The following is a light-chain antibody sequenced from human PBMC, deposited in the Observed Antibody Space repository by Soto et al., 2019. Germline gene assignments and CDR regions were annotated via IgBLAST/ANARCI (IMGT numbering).Light chain of an antibody. Sequence: QSALTQPASVSGSPGQSITIFCTGTSSGVGGYNYVSWYQQHPGKAPKLMIYDVSDRPSGVSNRFSGSKSGNTASLTISGLRAEDEADYYCCSYISSSTPYVFGTGTKLTVL. V-gene: IGLV2-14*01. J-gene: IGLJ1*01. CDR1: SSGVGGYNY. CDR2: DVS. CDR3: CSYISSSTPYV.